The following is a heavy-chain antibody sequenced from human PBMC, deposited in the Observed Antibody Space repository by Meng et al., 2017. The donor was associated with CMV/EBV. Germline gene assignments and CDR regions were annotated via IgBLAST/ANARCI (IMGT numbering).Heavy chain of an antibody. CDR3: ARDSLMDYYGSGKSYYYYGMDV. CDR2: IYYSGNT. D-gene: IGHD3-10*01. J-gene: IGHJ6*02. V-gene: IGHV4-59*12. CDR1: GGSISDYY. Sequence: SETLSLTCIVSGGSISDYYWSWIRQPPGKGLEWIGYIYYSGNTNYNPSLKSRVTILVDTSKNQFFLKLSSVTAADTAVYYCARDSLMDYYGSGKSYYYYGMDVWGRGTTVTVSS.